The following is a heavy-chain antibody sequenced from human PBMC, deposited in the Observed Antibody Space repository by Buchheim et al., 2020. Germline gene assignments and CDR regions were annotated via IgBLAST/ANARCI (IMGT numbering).Heavy chain of an antibody. CDR3: ARDMYYYDSSGSNFDY. Sequence: EVQLVESGGGLVKPGGSLRLSCAASGFTSSSYSMNWVRQAPGKGLEWVSSISSSSSYIYYADSVKGRFIISRDNAKNSLYLQMNSLRAEDTAVYYCARDMYYYDSSGSNFDYWGQGTL. J-gene: IGHJ4*02. V-gene: IGHV3-21*01. D-gene: IGHD3-22*01. CDR1: GFTSSSYS. CDR2: ISSSSSYI.